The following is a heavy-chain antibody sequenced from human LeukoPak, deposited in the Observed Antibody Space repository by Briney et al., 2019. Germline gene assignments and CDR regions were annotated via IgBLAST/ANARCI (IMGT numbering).Heavy chain of an antibody. CDR2: IYYSGST. J-gene: IGHJ4*02. CDR3: ARATWLPVGLYYYDSSGYYYYFDS. CDR1: GGFISNYY. D-gene: IGHD3-22*01. V-gene: IGHV4-59*01. Sequence: PSETLSLTCSVSGGFISNYYWSWIRQPPGKGLEWIGYIYYSGSTNYSPSLKSRVTISVDTSKNQFSLKLSSVTAADTAVYYCARATWLPVGLYYYDSSGYYYYFDSWGQGTLVTVSS.